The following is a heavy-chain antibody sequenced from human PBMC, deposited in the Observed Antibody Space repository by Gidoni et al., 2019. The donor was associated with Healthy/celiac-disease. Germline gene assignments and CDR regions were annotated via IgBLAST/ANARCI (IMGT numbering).Heavy chain of an antibody. CDR1: GYTFTSYD. V-gene: IGHV1-8*01. D-gene: IGHD1-26*01. CDR3: ARGNAGATTHYYYYYMDV. Sequence: QVQLVQSGAEVKKPGASVKVSCQASGYTFTSYDINWVRQATGQGLEWMGWMNPNSGNTGYAQKFQGRVTMTRNTSISTAYMELSSLRSEDTAVYYCARGNAGATTHYYYYYMDVWGKGTTVTVSS. CDR2: MNPNSGNT. J-gene: IGHJ6*03.